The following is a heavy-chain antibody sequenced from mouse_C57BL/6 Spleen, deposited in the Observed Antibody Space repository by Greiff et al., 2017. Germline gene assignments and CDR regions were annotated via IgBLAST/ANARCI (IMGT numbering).Heavy chain of an antibody. J-gene: IGHJ4*01. D-gene: IGHD1-1*01. CDR1: GYTFTSYD. CDR2: IYPRDGST. V-gene: IGHV1-85*01. Sequence: VQLQQSGPELVKPGASVKLSCKASGYTFTSYDINWVKQRPGQGLEWIGWIYPRDGSTKYNEKFKGKATLTVDTSSSTAYMELHSLTSEDSAVYFCATLYYYGSRGGYAMDYWGQGTSVTVSS. CDR3: ATLYYYGSRGGYAMDY.